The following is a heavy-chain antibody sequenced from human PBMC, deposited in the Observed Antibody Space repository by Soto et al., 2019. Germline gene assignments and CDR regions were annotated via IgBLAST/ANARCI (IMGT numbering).Heavy chain of an antibody. V-gene: IGHV3-30*04. CDR1: GLTFSSYA. CDR3: ARESERLLGY. J-gene: IGHJ4*02. Sequence: QVQLVQSGGGVVQPGRSLRLSCAASGLTFSSYAMHWVRQAPGKGLECVAVISYDGRDKYYADSVKGRFTISRDNSKNTLYLQMNSLRAEDTAVYYCARESERLLGYWGQGTLVTVPS. D-gene: IGHD3-3*01. CDR2: ISYDGRDK.